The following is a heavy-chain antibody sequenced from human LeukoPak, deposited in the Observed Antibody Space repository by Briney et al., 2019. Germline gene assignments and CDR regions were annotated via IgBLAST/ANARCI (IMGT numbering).Heavy chain of an antibody. CDR2: INPNSGGT. J-gene: IGHJ4*02. Sequence: ASVTVSCKASGYTFTGYYMHWVRQAPGQGLEWMGWINPNSGGTNYAQKFQGRVTMTRDTSISTAYMELSRLRSDDTAVYYCAAGGMVEMATSSPFDYWGQGTLVTVSS. CDR3: AAGGMVEMATSSPFDY. V-gene: IGHV1-2*02. D-gene: IGHD5-24*01. CDR1: GYTFTGYY.